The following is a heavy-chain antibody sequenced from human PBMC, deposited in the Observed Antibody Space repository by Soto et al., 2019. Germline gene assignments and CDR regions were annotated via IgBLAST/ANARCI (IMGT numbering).Heavy chain of an antibody. CDR2: MNPNSGNT. V-gene: IGHV1-8*01. CDR3: ARGSSHYYDILTGSNWLDP. CDR1: GYTFTSYY. D-gene: IGHD3-9*01. J-gene: IGHJ5*02. Sequence: GASVKVSCNASGYTFTSYYINWVRQATGQGLEWMGWMNPNSGNTSYAQKFQGRVTMTRNTSISTAYMELSSLRSEDTAVYYCARGSSHYYDILTGSNWLDPWGQGTLVTVSS.